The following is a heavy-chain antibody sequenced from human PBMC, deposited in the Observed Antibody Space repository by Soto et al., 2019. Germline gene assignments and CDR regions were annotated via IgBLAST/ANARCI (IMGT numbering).Heavy chain of an antibody. CDR3: ARSPRMAAAGHGKGGFDP. Sequence: QVQLQESGPGLVKPSQTLSLTCTVSGGSISSGDYYWSWIRQPPGKGLEWIGYIYYSGSTYYNPSLTSRVTISVDTSKNQFSLKLSSVTAADTAVYYCARSPRMAAAGHGKGGFDPWGQGTLVTVSS. CDR1: GGSISSGDYY. D-gene: IGHD6-13*01. J-gene: IGHJ5*02. V-gene: IGHV4-30-4*01. CDR2: IYYSGST.